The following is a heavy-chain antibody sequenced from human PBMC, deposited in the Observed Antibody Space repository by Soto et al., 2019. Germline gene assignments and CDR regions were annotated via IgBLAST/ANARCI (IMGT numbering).Heavy chain of an antibody. CDR1: GFTFSSYW. Sequence: PGGSLRLSCAASGFTFSSYWMHWVRQAPGKGLVWVSRINSDGSSTSYADSVKGRFTISRDNAKNTLYLQMNSLRAEDTAVYYCARGVDGDYYYYYGMDVWGQGTTVTVSS. D-gene: IGHD6-19*01. V-gene: IGHV3-74*01. CDR2: INSDGSST. J-gene: IGHJ6*02. CDR3: ARGVDGDYYYYYGMDV.